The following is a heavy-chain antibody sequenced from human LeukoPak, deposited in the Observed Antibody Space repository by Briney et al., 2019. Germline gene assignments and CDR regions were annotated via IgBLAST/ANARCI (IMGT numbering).Heavy chain of an antibody. CDR1: GYSFTSYW. J-gene: IGHJ4*02. CDR3: ARPRTSIAAAGTHYFDY. CDR2: IYPGDSDT. Sequence: GESLKISCKGSGYSFTSYWIGWVRQMPGKGLEWMGIIYPGDSDTRYSPSFQGQVTISADKSISTAYLQWSSLKASDTAMYYCARPRTSIAAAGTHYFDYWGQGTLVTVSS. D-gene: IGHD6-13*01. V-gene: IGHV5-51*01.